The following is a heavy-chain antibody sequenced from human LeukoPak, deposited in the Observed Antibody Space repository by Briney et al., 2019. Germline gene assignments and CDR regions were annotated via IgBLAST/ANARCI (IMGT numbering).Heavy chain of an antibody. CDR2: MNPNSGST. V-gene: IGHV1-8*01. CDR3: ARVSVTALYGSGSYLFDY. Sequence: ASVNVSCKASGYTFTSYDINWVRQATGQGLEWMGWMNPNSGSTGYAQKFQGRVTMTRNTSISTAYMELSSLRSEDTAVHYCARVSVTALYGSGSYLFDYWGQGTLVTVSS. J-gene: IGHJ4*02. CDR1: GYTFTSYD. D-gene: IGHD3-10*01.